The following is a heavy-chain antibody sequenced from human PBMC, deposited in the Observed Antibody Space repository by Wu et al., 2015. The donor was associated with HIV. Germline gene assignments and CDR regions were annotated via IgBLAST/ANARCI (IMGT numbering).Heavy chain of an antibody. CDR1: GYTFTDYY. D-gene: IGHD3-9*01. Sequence: VQLEQSGAQIQKSGASVTVSCKTSGYTFTDYYIHWVRQAPGQGLQWMGYINPDTGDTKYSQNFKGSVTMTRDTSLSTVYLVLTRPRLNDTAIYYCARDWRFRGVFDDLYMDVWGNETTVVVSS. V-gene: IGHV1-2*02. CDR3: ARDWRFRGVFDDLYMDV. CDR2: INPDTGDT. J-gene: IGHJ6*03.